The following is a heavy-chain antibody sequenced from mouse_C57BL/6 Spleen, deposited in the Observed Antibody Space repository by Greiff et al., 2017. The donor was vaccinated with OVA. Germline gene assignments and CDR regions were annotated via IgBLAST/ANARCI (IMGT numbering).Heavy chain of an antibody. CDR1: GFTFSSYG. V-gene: IGHV5-6*02. D-gene: IGHD2-5*01. CDR3: ARLGYSNIVVYFDV. J-gene: IGHJ1*03. CDR2: ISSGGSYT. Sequence: DVKLVESGGDLVKPGGSLKLSCAASGFTFSSYGMYWVRQTPDKRLEWVATISSGGSYTYYTESVKGRFTISRDNAKNTLSLPMSSLNSEDTAMDYCARLGYSNIVVYFDVWGTGTTVTVSS.